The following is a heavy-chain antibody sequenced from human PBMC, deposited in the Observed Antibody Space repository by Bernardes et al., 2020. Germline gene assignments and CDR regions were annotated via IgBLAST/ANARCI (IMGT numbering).Heavy chain of an antibody. CDR1: GFTFNSHA. CDR2: ISGSGGST. CDR3: VKDVFYYDSSGYWDS. V-gene: IGHV3-23*01. J-gene: IGHJ5*02. D-gene: IGHD3-22*01. Sequence: GSLRLSCAASGFTFNSHAMGWVRQAPGRGLEWVSTISGSGGSTYFAESVKGRFTISRDNFKNTVSLQLNSLRVEDTAVYYCVKDVFYYDSSGYWDSWGQGTLVTVSS.